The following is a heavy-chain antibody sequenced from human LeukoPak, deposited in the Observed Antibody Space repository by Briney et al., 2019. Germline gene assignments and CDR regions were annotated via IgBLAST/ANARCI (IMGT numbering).Heavy chain of an antibody. CDR2: ISTTGGST. J-gene: IGHJ4*02. CDR3: AKDWTTVVTPKGYYFDS. V-gene: IGHV3-23*01. D-gene: IGHD4-23*01. Sequence: GGSLRLSCAASGFIFNNYAMSWVRQAPGKGLEWVSAISTTGGSTYYADSVKGRFTVSRDNSKNTLSLQMDSLRVEDTALYYCAKDWTTVVTPKGYYFDSWGQGTLVTVSS. CDR1: GFIFNNYA.